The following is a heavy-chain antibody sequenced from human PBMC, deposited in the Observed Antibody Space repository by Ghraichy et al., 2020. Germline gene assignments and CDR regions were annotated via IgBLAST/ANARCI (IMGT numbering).Heavy chain of an antibody. CDR3: ARASTVVRFYYYDGMDV. D-gene: IGHD4-23*01. CDR2: ITSSSRSI. CDR1: GFNFGSYN. Sequence: GGSLRLSCVGSGFNFGSYNMNWVRQSPGKDLEWVSYITSSSRSIFYADSVKGRFTISRDNAQNSLYLQMNSLRDEDTAFYYCARASTVVRFYYYDGMDVWGQGTTVTVSS. J-gene: IGHJ6*02. V-gene: IGHV3-48*02.